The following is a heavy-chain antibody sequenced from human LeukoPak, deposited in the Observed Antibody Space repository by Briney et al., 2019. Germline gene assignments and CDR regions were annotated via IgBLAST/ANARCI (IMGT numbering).Heavy chain of an antibody. D-gene: IGHD5-12*01. J-gene: IGHJ3*02. CDR1: GYTIGTYA. CDR2: INAGSGNT. CDR3: ARTQGGYDFAAFDI. V-gene: IGHV1-3*01. Sequence: ASVKVSCKASGYTIGTYAIHWVRQSPGQRPEWMGWINAGSGNTKSSQKFQGRVTITRDKSANTAYMELSSLRSEDTAVYYCARTQGGYDFAAFDIWGQGTVVIVSS.